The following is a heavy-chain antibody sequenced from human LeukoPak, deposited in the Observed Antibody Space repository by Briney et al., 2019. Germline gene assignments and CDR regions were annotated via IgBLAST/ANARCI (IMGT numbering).Heavy chain of an antibody. CDR1: GFTFSSYG. CDR3: AKGSADYYFDY. J-gene: IGHJ4*02. D-gene: IGHD3-10*01. V-gene: IGHV3-30*18. CDR2: ISYDGSNK. Sequence: GGSLRLSCAASGFTFSSYGMHWVRQAPGKGLEWVAVISYDGSNKYYADSVKGRLTISRDNSKNTLYLQMNSLRAEDTAVYYCAKGSADYYFDYWGQGTLVTVSS.